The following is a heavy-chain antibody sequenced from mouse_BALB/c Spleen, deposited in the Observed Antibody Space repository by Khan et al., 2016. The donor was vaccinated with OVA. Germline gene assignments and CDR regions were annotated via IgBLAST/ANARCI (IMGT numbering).Heavy chain of an antibody. D-gene: IGHD2-14*01. CDR2: IWSGGST. CDR1: GFSLTSYG. J-gene: IGHJ4*01. Sequence: VQLQESGPGLVQPSQSLSITCTVSGFSLTSYGVHWVRQSPGKGLEWLGVIWSGGSTDYNAAFISRLSISKDNSKSQVFFKMNSLQVNDTAIYYCARIFIGTTDYAMDYWGQGTSVTVSS. CDR3: ARIFIGTTDYAMDY. V-gene: IGHV2-2*02.